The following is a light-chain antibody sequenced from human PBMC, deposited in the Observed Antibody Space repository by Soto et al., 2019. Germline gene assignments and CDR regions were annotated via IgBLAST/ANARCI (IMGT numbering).Light chain of an antibody. CDR1: QGVRND. V-gene: IGKV1-17*01. CDR2: AAS. CDR3: LQHNSYPFT. Sequence: DIQMTQSPSSLSASVGDRVTITCRASQGVRNDLDWYQQKPGKAPKRLIYAASTLQSGVPSRFSGSGSGTEFTLTISSLQPEDFATYYCLQHNSYPFTFGPGTKVDIK. J-gene: IGKJ3*01.